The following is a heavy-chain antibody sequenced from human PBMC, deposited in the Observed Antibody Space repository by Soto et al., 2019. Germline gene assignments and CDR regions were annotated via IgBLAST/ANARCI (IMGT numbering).Heavy chain of an antibody. Sequence: QVQLVESGGGVVQPGRSLRLSCAASGFTFSSYGMHWVRQAPGKGLEWVAVISYDESNKYYADSVKGRFTISRDNSKNPLYLQMNSLRAEDTALYYRGKGAYSGSYLDYWGQGTLVTVSS. CDR2: ISYDESNK. V-gene: IGHV3-30*18. CDR3: GKGAYSGSYLDY. D-gene: IGHD1-26*01. CDR1: GFTFSSYG. J-gene: IGHJ4*02.